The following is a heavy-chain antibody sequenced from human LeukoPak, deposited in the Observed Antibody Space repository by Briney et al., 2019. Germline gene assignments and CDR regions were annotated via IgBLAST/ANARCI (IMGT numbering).Heavy chain of an antibody. D-gene: IGHD2-21*02. V-gene: IGHV1-3*01. CDR2: INAGNGNT. CDR3: ARGGAYCGGDCLG. Sequence: ASVKVSCKASGYTFTSYAMHWVRQAPGQRLEWMGWINAGNGNTKYSQKFQGRVTITGDTSASTAYMELSSLRSEDTAVYYCARGGAYCGGDCLGWGQGTLVTVSS. J-gene: IGHJ4*02. CDR1: GYTFTSYA.